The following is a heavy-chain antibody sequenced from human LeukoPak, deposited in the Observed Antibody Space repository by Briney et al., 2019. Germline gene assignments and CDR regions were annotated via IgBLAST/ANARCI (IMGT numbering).Heavy chain of an antibody. Sequence: PSETLSLTYAVYGGSSSGYYWSWIRQPPGKGLEWIGEITHSGSTNYNPSLKSRVTISVDTSKNQFSLKLSSVTAADTAVYYCARPGYSGYDIDYWGQGTLVTVSS. D-gene: IGHD5-12*01. CDR2: ITHSGST. V-gene: IGHV4-34*01. CDR3: ARPGYSGYDIDY. CDR1: GGSSSGYY. J-gene: IGHJ4*02.